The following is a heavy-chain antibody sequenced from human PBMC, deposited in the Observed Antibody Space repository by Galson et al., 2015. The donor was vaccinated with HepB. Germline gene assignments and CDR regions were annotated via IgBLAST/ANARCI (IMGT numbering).Heavy chain of an antibody. Sequence: SLRLSCAASGFTFSTYAMYWVRQAPGKGLEWVSLISGSGGTTYYADSVKGRFTISRDNSKNTLYLQMNSLRAEDTAVFYCARGAPGGYCSGGTCYSNSFDYWGQGTLVTVSS. J-gene: IGHJ4*02. V-gene: IGHV3-23*01. CDR3: ARGAPGGYCSGGTCYSNSFDY. D-gene: IGHD2-15*01. CDR2: ISGSGGTT. CDR1: GFTFSTYA.